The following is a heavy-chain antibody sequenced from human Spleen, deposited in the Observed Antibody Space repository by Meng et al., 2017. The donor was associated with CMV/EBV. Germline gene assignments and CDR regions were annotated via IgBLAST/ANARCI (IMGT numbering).Heavy chain of an antibody. V-gene: IGHV1-2*02. CDR3: ARDLGPSYSFWSGRRNDAFDV. D-gene: IGHD3-3*01. CDR1: GYTFIDYY. J-gene: IGHJ3*01. Sequence: ASVKVSCKASGYTFIDYYIHWVRQAPGQGLEWMGWISTLSGGTDYVQKFQGRLTMTRDISINTAYMELSSLRSDDMAVYYCARDLGPSYSFWSGRRNDAFDVWGQGTMVTVSS. CDR2: ISTLSGGT.